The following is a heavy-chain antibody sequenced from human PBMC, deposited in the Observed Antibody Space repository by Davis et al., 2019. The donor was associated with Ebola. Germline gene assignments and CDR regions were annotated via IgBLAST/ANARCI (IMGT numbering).Heavy chain of an antibody. CDR2: IYYSGST. CDR1: GGSISTSSYY. V-gene: IGHV4-39*02. D-gene: IGHD5-24*01. J-gene: IGHJ4*02. CDR3: ARDRETEGFDY. Sequence: SETLSLTCTVSGGSISTSSYYWGWIRQPPGKGLEWIGSIYYSGSTYYNPSLKSRVTISVDTSKNQFSLKLSSVSAADTAVYYCARDRETEGFDYWGQGTLVTVSS.